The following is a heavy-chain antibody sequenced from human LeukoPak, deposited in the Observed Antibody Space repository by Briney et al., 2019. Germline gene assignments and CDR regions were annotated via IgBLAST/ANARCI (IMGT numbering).Heavy chain of an antibody. D-gene: IGHD6-19*01. CDR2: INHSGST. J-gene: IGHJ6*02. Sequence: SETLSLTCAVYGGSFSGYYWSWIRQPPGKGLEWIGEINHSGSTNYNPSLKSRVTISVDTSKNQFSLKLSSVTAADTAVYYCARERLYSSGWYYYYYYGMDVWGQGTTVTVSS. CDR3: ARERLYSSGWYYYYYYGMDV. CDR1: GGSFSGYY. V-gene: IGHV4-34*01.